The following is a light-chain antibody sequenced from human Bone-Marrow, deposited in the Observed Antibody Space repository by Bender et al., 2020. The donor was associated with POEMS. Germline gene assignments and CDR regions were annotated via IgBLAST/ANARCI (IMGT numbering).Light chain of an antibody. Sequence: QSVLTQPPSASGTPGQTVSISCSGSSSNIGNHGVNWYQQLPGEAPKLLIYYDHLLTPGVSDRFSASKSGTSASVTISELQSEDGALYYCSAWDDSLSGWVFGGGTKLTVL. V-gene: IGLV1-36*01. CDR3: SAWDDSLSGWV. J-gene: IGLJ3*02. CDR1: SSNIGNHG. CDR2: YDH.